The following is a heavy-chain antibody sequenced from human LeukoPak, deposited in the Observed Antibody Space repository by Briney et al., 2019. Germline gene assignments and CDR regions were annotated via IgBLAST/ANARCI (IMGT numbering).Heavy chain of an antibody. J-gene: IGHJ4*02. CDR1: GYTFTGYY. D-gene: IGHD5-18*01. Sequence: ASVKVSCKASGYTFTGYYMHWVRQAPGQGLEWMGWINPNSGGTNYAQKFQGRVTMTRDTSISTAYMELSRLRSDDTAVYYCARVTAAAMVIGYWGQGTLVTVSS. V-gene: IGHV1-2*02. CDR3: ARVTAAAMVIGY. CDR2: INPNSGGT.